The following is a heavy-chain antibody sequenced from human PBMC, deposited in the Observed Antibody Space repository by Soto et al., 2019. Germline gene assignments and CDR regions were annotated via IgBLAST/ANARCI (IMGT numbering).Heavy chain of an antibody. J-gene: IGHJ4*01. CDR3: ARLRRSGWVQDF. D-gene: IGHD1-26*01. CDR2: FDPSDSYV. V-gene: IGHV5-10-1*01. CDR1: GYSFTNYW. Sequence: LGESLKISCKASGYSFTNYWITWARQMPGKGLEWMGRFDPSDSYVNYSPSFQGHVTISADKSINTAYLQWSSLEASDTALYYCARLRRSGWVQDFWGQGTLVTVSS.